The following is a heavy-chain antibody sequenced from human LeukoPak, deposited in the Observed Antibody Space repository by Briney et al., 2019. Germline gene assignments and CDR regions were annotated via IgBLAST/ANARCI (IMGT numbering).Heavy chain of an antibody. CDR3: ARDLGSGWYPDY. CDR2: INPNSGGT. V-gene: IGHV1-2*02. J-gene: IGHJ4*02. CDR1: GYTFTGYY. D-gene: IGHD6-19*01. Sequence: GASVKVSCKASGYTFTGYYMHWVRQAPGQGLEWMGWINPNSGGTNYAQKFQGRVTMTRDTSTSTVYMELSSLRSEDTAVYYCARDLGSGWYPDYWGQGTLVTVSS.